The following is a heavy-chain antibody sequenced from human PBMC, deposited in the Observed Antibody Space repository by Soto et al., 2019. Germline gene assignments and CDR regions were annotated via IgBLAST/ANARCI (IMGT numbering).Heavy chain of an antibody. V-gene: IGHV1-46*01. CDR1: GYTFTSYY. CDR3: ARARLVAAAGTTWFDP. D-gene: IGHD6-13*01. Sequence: ASVKVSCKASGYTFTSYYMHWVRQAPGQGLEWMGIINPSGGSTSYVQKFQGRVTMTRDTSTSTVYMELSSLRSEDTAVYYCARARLVAAAGTTWFDPWGQGTLVTVS. J-gene: IGHJ5*02. CDR2: INPSGGST.